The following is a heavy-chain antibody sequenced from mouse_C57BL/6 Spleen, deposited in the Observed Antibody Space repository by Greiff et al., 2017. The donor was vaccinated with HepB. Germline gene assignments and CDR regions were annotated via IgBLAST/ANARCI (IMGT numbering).Heavy chain of an antibody. CDR1: GYAFSSSW. Sequence: VQLQQSGPELVKPGASVKISCKASGYAFSSSWMNWVKQRPGKGLEWIGRIYPGDGDTNYNGKFKGKATLTADKSSSTAYMQLSSLTSEESAVYFCARKGLGNYDAMDYWGQGTSVTVSS. CDR2: IYPGDGDT. V-gene: IGHV1-82*01. J-gene: IGHJ4*01. D-gene: IGHD2-1*01. CDR3: ARKGLGNYDAMDY.